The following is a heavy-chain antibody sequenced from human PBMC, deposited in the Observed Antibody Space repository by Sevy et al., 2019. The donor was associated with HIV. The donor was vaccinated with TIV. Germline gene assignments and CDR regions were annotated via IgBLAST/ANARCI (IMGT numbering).Heavy chain of an antibody. CDR1: GFTFSSYD. J-gene: IGHJ6*02. V-gene: IGHV3-48*01. CDR3: AREGGYSDQGMDV. D-gene: IGHD5-12*01. CDR2: ISSSSSNI. Sequence: GSLRLSCAASGFTFSSYDMNWVRQAPGKGLEWVSYISSSSSNIYYADSVKGRFTISRDNAKNSLYVQMNNLRAEDTAVYYCAREGGYSDQGMDVWGQGTTVTVSS.